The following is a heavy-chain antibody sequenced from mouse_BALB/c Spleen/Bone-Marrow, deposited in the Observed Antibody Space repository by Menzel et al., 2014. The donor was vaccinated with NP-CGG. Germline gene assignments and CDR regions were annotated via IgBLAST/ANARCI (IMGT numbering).Heavy chain of an antibody. D-gene: IGHD2-4*01. CDR1: GFTFSSYG. CDR3: TSLSSMITAAWFAY. V-gene: IGHV5-6-3*01. CDR2: IMSNGGST. Sequence: EVQVVESGGGLVQPGGSLKLSCAASGFTFSSYGMSWVRQNIDKRLELVATIMSNGGSTYYPDSVKGRFSISRDNAKNTPYLQMSSLKSEDTAMYYCTSLSSMITAAWFAYWGQGTLVTISA. J-gene: IGHJ3*01.